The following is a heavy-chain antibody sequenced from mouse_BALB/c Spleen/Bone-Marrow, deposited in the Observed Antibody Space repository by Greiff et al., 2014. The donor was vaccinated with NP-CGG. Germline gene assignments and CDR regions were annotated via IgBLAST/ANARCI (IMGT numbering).Heavy chain of an antibody. V-gene: IGHV4-1*02. CDR1: GFDFSRFW. CDR3: AGNGYYGWIAY. CDR2: INPDSSTI. J-gene: IGHJ3*01. D-gene: IGHD2-3*01. Sequence: LVESGGSLKLSCAASGFDFSRFWMTWVRQAPGNGLEWIGEINPDSSTINYTPSLKDKFIISRDNAKNTLYLQMSKVRSEDTALYYCAGNGYYGWIAYWGQGTLVTVSA.